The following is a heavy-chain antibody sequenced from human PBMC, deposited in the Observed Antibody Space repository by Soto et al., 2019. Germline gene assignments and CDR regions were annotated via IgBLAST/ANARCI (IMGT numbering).Heavy chain of an antibody. J-gene: IGHJ6*03. V-gene: IGHV3-23*01. CDR1: GFTFSSYA. Sequence: GGSLRLSCAASGFTFSSYAMSWVRQAPGKGLEWVSAISGSGGSTYYADSVKGRFTISRDNSKNTLYLQMNSLRAEDTAVYYCAKDRVLWFGELSHYYMDVWGKGTTVTVSS. D-gene: IGHD3-10*01. CDR2: ISGSGGST. CDR3: AKDRVLWFGELSHYYMDV.